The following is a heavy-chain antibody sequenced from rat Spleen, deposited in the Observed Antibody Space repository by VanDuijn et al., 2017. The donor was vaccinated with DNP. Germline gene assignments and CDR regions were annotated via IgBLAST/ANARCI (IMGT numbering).Heavy chain of an antibody. CDR1: GFTFSAYY. V-gene: IGHV5-22*01. Sequence: EVQLVESGGGLVQPGRSLKLSCAASGFTFSAYYLAWVRQAPAKGLEWVAYIGSDAYAPYYGDSVTGRFTISRDNAKSTLYLQMNIRRSEDMATYYCVRWNSGHFDYWGQGVMVTVSS. J-gene: IGHJ2*01. D-gene: IGHD4-3*01. CDR3: VRWNSGHFDY. CDR2: IGSDAYAP.